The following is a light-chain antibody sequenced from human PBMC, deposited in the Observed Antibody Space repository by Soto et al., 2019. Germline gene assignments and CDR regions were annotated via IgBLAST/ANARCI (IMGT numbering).Light chain of an antibody. J-gene: IGKJ1*01. V-gene: IGKV3-20*01. CDR1: QSFSSSY. CDR2: GAS. CDR3: QQYGSSPRT. Sequence: EIVLTQSPGTLSLSPGERATLSCRASQSFSSSYLAWYQQKPGQAPRLPIYGASSRATGIPDRFSGSGSGTDFTLTISRLEPEDFAVYYCQQYGSSPRTFGQGTKVEIK.